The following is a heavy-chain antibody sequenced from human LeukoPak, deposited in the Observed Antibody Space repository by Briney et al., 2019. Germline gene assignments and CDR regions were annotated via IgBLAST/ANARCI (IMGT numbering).Heavy chain of an antibody. D-gene: IGHD3-10*01. Sequence: HGESLKISCKGSGYSFTSYWIGWVRQMPGKGLEWMGIIYPGDSDTRYSPSFQGQVTIPADKSISTAYLQWSSLKASDTAMYYCARPYYGSGSYAWYFDYWGQGTLVTVSS. J-gene: IGHJ4*02. CDR3: ARPYYGSGSYAWYFDY. V-gene: IGHV5-51*01. CDR2: IYPGDSDT. CDR1: GYSFTSYW.